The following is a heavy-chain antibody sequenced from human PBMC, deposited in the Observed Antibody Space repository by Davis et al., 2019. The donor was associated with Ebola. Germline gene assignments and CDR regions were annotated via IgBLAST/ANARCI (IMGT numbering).Heavy chain of an antibody. CDR3: TSETTVIDY. J-gene: IGHJ4*02. CDR2: IWYDGSNK. D-gene: IGHD4-17*01. Sequence: PGGSLRLSCAASGFTFSSYGMHWVRQAPGKGLEWVAVIWYDGSNKYYADSVKGRFTISRDNSKNTLYLQMNSLKTEDTAVYYCTSETTVIDYWGQGTLVTVSS. V-gene: IGHV3-33*01. CDR1: GFTFSSYG.